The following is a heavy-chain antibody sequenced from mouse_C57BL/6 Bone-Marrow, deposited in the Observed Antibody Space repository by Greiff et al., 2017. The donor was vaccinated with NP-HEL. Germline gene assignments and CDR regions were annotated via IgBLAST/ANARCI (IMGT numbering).Heavy chain of an antibody. J-gene: IGHJ2*01. CDR2: IDPSDSYI. CDR3: ASLPRDGY. D-gene: IGHD3-3*01. CDR1: GYTFTSYW. Sequence: QVQLQQPGAELVRPGTSVKLSCKASGYTFTSYWMHWVKQRPGQGLEWIGVIDPSDSYIKYNHKFKGTATLTVDTSCSTAYLQLSSLRSEDAAVNYWASLPRDGYWGQGTTLTVSS. V-gene: IGHV1-59*01.